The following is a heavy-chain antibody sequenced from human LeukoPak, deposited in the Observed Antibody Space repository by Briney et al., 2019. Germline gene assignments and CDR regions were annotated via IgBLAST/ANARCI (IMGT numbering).Heavy chain of an antibody. CDR2: INVNNGIT. J-gene: IGHJ4*02. CDR1: GYTFTTYG. V-gene: IGHV1-18*01. Sequence: ASVKVSCKTSGYTFTTYGITWVRQAPGQGLEWVAWINVNNGITRYAQKFQGRVTLTTDTPARTAYMEVLSLTSGDTAVYYCARGPKGGSDYWGQGTLVIVSS. CDR3: ARGPKGGSDY. D-gene: IGHD5-12*01.